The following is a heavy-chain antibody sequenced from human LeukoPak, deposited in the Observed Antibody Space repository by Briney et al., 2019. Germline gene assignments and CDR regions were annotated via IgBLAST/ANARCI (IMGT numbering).Heavy chain of an antibody. V-gene: IGHV3-21*01. J-gene: IGHJ4*02. CDR1: GFTFRSYS. Sequence: GGSLRLSCAASGFTFRSYSMTWVRQAPGKGLVWVSSISSSSSYIYYADSVKGRFTISRENAQNSLYLQMHSLRAEDTAVYYCARGFYCSGGSCYFMDYFDYWGQGTLVTVSS. D-gene: IGHD2-15*01. CDR3: ARGFYCSGGSCYFMDYFDY. CDR2: ISSSSSYI.